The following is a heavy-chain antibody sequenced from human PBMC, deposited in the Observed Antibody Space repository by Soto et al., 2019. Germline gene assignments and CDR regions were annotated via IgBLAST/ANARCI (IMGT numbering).Heavy chain of an antibody. CDR3: VRGWDDLLTGVWLSFDY. D-gene: IGHD3-9*01. CDR2: ISWSGST. J-gene: IGHJ4*02. CDR1: GGSIDAFY. V-gene: IGHV4-59*13. Sequence: QVHLQESGPKLVKPSETLSLTCTVSGGSIDAFYWNWIRQAPDKGLKCIGYISWSGSTKYIPSLRSRVTMSVDTSTNQFSLRLKSVTAADTAVYYCVRGWDDLLTGVWLSFDYWGRGTPVTVPS.